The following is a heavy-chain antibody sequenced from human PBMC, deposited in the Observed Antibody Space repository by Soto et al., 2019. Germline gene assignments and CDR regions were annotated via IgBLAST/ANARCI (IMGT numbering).Heavy chain of an antibody. V-gene: IGHV3-23*01. J-gene: IGHJ3*02. D-gene: IGHD3-10*01. CDR1: GFTFSSYA. Sequence: GGSLRLSCAASGFTFSSYAMSWVRQAPWKGLEWVSAISGSGGSTYYADSVKGRFTISRDNSKNTLYLQMNSLRAEDTAVYYCAKFGSGSYYIQEDAFDIWGQGTMVTVSS. CDR2: ISGSGGST. CDR3: AKFGSGSYYIQEDAFDI.